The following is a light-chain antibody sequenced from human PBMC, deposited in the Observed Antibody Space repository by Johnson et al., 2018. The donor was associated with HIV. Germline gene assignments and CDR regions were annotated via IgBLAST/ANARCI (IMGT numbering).Light chain of an antibody. Sequence: QPVLTQPPSVSAAPGQRVTISCSGSSFNIGINFVSWYQQVPGTAPKLLICESNKRPSGIPDRFSGSKSGTSATLGITGLQTGDEADYYCGTWDSSLSAEVFGTGTSVTVL. CDR3: GTWDSSLSAEV. J-gene: IGLJ1*01. CDR1: SFNIGINF. CDR2: ESN. V-gene: IGLV1-51*02.